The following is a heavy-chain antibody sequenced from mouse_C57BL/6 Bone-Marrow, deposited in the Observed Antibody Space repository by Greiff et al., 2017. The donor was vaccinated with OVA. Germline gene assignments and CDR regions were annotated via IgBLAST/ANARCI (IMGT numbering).Heavy chain of an antibody. V-gene: IGHV1-15*01. D-gene: IGHD2-5*01. CDR1: GYTFTDYE. CDR3: TRGYSNYYARDY. J-gene: IGHJ4*01. CDR2: IDPETGGT. Sequence: QVQLQQSGAELVRPGASVTLSCKASGYTFTDYEMHWVKQTPVHGLEWIGAIDPETGGTAYNQKFKGKAILTADKSSSTAYMELRSLTSEDSAVYYCTRGYSNYYARDYGGQGTAVTVTA.